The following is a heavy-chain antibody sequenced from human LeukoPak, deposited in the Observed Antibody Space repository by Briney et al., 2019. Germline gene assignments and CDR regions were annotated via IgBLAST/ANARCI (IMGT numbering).Heavy chain of an antibody. CDR3: ARNIHCSSTSCPIDY. CDR1: GYIFTSYW. V-gene: IGHV5-51*01. Sequence: GESLKLSCTGSGYIFTSYWIGWVRQMPGKGLEWMGIIYPGDSDTRYSPSFQGQVTISADKSISTAYLQWSSLKASDTAMYYCARNIHCSSTSCPIDYWGQGTLVTVSS. J-gene: IGHJ4*02. D-gene: IGHD2-2*01. CDR2: IYPGDSDT.